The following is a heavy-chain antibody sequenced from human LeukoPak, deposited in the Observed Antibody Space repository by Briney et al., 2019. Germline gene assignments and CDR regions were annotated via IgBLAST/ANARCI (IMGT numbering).Heavy chain of an antibody. CDR2: IKQDGSEK. CDR1: GFTFSSYW. Sequence: PGGSLRLSCAASGFTFSSYWMSWVRQAPGKGLEWVANIKQDGSEKYYVDSVKGRFTISRDNAKNSLYLQMNSLRAEDTAVYYCAREGGGYDILTGYYCDYWGQGTLVTVSS. V-gene: IGHV3-7*01. CDR3: AREGGGYDILTGYYCDY. D-gene: IGHD3-9*01. J-gene: IGHJ4*02.